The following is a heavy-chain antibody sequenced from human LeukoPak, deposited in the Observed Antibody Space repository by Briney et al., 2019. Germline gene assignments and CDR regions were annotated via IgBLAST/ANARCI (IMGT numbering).Heavy chain of an antibody. CDR3: AREGENYYYGMDV. CDR1: GFTFSSYW. D-gene: IGHD5-24*01. Sequence: GGSKRLSCAASGFTFSSYWMSWVRQAPGKGLEWVANIKQDGSEKYYVDSVKGRFTISRDNAKNSLYLQMNSLRAEDTAVYYCAREGENYYYGMDVWGQGTTVTVS. V-gene: IGHV3-7*03. CDR2: IKQDGSEK. J-gene: IGHJ6*02.